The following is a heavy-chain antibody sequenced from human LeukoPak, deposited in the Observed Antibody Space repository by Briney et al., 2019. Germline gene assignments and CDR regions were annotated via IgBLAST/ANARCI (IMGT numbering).Heavy chain of an antibody. J-gene: IGHJ4*02. Sequence: NPSETLSLTCIVSGDSISSYDWSWIRQPPGKGLEWIGYISYSGSTNYNPSLKSRVTISVDTSKNQFSLNLTSVTAADTAMYYCARWSLHSSGWYFDYWGQGTLVTVSS. CDR1: GDSISSYD. CDR2: ISYSGST. V-gene: IGHV4-59*01. D-gene: IGHD6-19*01. CDR3: ARWSLHSSGWYFDY.